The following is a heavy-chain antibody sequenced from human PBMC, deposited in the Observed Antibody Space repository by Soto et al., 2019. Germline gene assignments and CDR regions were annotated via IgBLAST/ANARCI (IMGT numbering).Heavy chain of an antibody. J-gene: IGHJ6*02. Sequence: LGESLKISCKGSGYSFTSYWIGWVRQMPGKGLEWMGIIYPGDSDTRYSPSFQGQVTISADKSISTAYLQWSSLKASDTAMYYCARPSPRLQNATYYYDGMDVWGQGTTVTVSS. CDR3: ARPSPRLQNATYYYDGMDV. CDR2: IYPGDSDT. CDR1: GYSFTSYW. D-gene: IGHD4-4*01. V-gene: IGHV5-51*01.